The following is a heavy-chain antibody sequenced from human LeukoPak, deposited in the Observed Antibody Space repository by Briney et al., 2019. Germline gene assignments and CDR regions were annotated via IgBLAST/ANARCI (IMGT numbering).Heavy chain of an antibody. J-gene: IGHJ4*02. CDR1: GYTLTELS. V-gene: IGHV1-24*01. CDR2: FDPEDGET. D-gene: IGHD3-10*01. CDR3: ARSGSSSGVDY. Sequence: ASVKVSCKVSGYTLTELSMHWVRQAPGKGLEWMGGFDPEDGETIYAQKFQGRVTITTDESTSTAYMELSSLRSEDTAVYYCARSGSSSGVDYWGQGTLVTVSS.